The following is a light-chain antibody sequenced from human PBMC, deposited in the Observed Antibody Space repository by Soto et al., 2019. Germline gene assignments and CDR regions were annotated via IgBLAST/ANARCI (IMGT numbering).Light chain of an antibody. V-gene: IGKV1-9*01. J-gene: IGKJ3*01. CDR1: QGIANF. CDR3: QQLNSFPIP. Sequence: IQLTQSPSSLSASVGDRVTISCRASQGIANFLAWYQQKPGKAPKLLIYGASTLQSGVPSRFSGSGSGTDFTLTISSLQPYEFATYYCQQLNSFPIPFGPGTKVHIK. CDR2: GAS.